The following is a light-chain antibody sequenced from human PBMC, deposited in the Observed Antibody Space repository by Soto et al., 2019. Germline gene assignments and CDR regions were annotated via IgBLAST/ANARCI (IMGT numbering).Light chain of an antibody. CDR1: QSLLHTDGKTY. Sequence: DVVMTQTPISLSVTPGQPASISCESSQSLLHTDGKTYLYWYLQKPGQPPQILIYEVSNLFSGVTDRFSGSGSGTYFTLKISLVAAEDVGVYYCMQRAQLPLTFCAVTKVEIK. V-gene: IGKV2D-29*01. J-gene: IGKJ4*01. CDR3: MQRAQLPLT. CDR2: EVS.